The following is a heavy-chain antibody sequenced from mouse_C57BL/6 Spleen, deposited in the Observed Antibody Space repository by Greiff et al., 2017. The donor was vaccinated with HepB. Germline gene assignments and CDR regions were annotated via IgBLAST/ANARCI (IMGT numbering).Heavy chain of an antibody. CDR2: IYPGSGNT. D-gene: IGHD1-1*01. Sequence: VQLQQSGAELVRPGASVKLSCKASGYTFTDYYINWVKQRPGQGLEWIARIYPGSGNTYYNEKFKGKATLTAEKSSSTAYMQLSSLTSEDSAVYFCARSPPYYYGSSLDYWGQGTTLTVSS. CDR3: ARSPPYYYGSSLDY. CDR1: GYTFTDYY. V-gene: IGHV1-76*01. J-gene: IGHJ2*01.